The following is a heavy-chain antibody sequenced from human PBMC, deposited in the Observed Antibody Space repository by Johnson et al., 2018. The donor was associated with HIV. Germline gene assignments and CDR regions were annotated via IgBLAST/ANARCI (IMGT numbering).Heavy chain of an antibody. J-gene: IGHJ3*01. CDR1: GFTFSSYA. CDR3: AKDITPYSGAFDL. CDR2: IRGGDSNT. V-gene: IGHV3-23*04. D-gene: IGHD3-10*01. Sequence: VQLVESGGGLVQPGGSLRLSCAASGFTFSSYAMSWVRQAPEKGLEWVSIIRGGDSNTYYADSVKGRFTISRDNSKSTLYRQMNSLRAEDTAIYSCAKDITPYSGAFDLWGQGTMVTVSS.